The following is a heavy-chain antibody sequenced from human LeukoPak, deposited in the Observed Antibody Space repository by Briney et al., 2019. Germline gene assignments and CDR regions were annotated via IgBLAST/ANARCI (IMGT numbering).Heavy chain of an antibody. CDR3: VTAEWEYFYFDS. CDR2: ASYSGGT. D-gene: IGHD1-26*01. CDR1: GGSVTGGGYY. Sequence: KPSETLFLTCSVSGGSVTGGGYYWSWIRQHPGKGLEWIGFASYSGGTYYNPSLMSRITISVDRSQNQFSLRMRDVTAADTAVYFCVTAEWEYFYFDSWGQGALVAVSS. V-gene: IGHV4-31*03. J-gene: IGHJ4*02.